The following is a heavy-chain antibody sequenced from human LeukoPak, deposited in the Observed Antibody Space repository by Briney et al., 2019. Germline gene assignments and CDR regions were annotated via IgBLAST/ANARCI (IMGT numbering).Heavy chain of an antibody. J-gene: IGHJ4*02. V-gene: IGHV3-15*01. Sequence: GGSLRLSCAASGFTFSNAWMSWVRQAPGKGLEWVGRIKSKTDGGTTDYAAPVKGRFTISRDDSKNTLYLQMNSLKTEDTAVYYCTSGYGYSGSYSGDDYWGQGTLVTVSS. CDR3: TSGYGYSGSYSGDDY. CDR2: IKSKTDGGTT. D-gene: IGHD1-26*01. CDR1: GFTFSNAW.